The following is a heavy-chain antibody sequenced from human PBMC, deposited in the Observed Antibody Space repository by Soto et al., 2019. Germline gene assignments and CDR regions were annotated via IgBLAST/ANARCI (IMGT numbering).Heavy chain of an antibody. D-gene: IGHD3-9*01. Sequence: ETLSRTCAVYGGPFSGYYWSLIRQHPGKGLEWIGEINHSGSTNYNPSLKSRVTISVDTSKNQFSLKLSSVTAADTAVYYCAREERRYFDWLVYWGQGTLVTVSS. V-gene: IGHV4-34*01. J-gene: IGHJ4*02. CDR2: INHSGST. CDR1: GGPFSGYY. CDR3: AREERRYFDWLVY.